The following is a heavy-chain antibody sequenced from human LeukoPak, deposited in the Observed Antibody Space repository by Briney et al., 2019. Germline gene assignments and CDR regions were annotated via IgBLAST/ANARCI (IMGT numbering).Heavy chain of an antibody. CDR1: GFTFSSYS. D-gene: IGHD5-18*01. V-gene: IGHV3-21*01. J-gene: IGHJ4*02. Sequence: GGSLRLSCAASGFTFSSYSMNWVRQAPGKGLEWVSSISSSSYIYYADSVKGRFTISRDNAKNSLYLQMNSLRAEDTAVYYCAREGVDTAMVKDYWGQGTLVTVSS. CDR3: AREGVDTAMVKDY. CDR2: ISSSSYI.